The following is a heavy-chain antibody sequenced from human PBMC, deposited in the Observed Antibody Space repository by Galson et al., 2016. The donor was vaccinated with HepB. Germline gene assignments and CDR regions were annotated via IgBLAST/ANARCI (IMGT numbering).Heavy chain of an antibody. D-gene: IGHD6-19*01. J-gene: IGHJ6*02. CDR1: GGSISGYY. CDR2: IYDSGSI. Sequence: SETLSLTCTVSGGSISGYYWSWIRQAPGKGLEWIGYIYDSGSINYNPSLKSRVTISVDRSKNQFSLRLSSVTAADTAVYYCARGGSGSGWYGYYYYVLDVWGQGTTVTVSS. CDR3: ARGGSGSGWYGYYYYVLDV. V-gene: IGHV4-59*01.